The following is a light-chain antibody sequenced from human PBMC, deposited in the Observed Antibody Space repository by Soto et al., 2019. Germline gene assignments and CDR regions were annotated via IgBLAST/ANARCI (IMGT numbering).Light chain of an antibody. CDR1: QSINSW. CDR2: DAS. V-gene: IGKV1-5*01. CDR3: QQYKNYPFT. J-gene: IGKJ3*01. Sequence: DIHMTQSPSTLYASLGDRVSITCRASQSINSWLAWYQQKPGKAPKLLIYDASSLESGVPSRFSGSESGAEFTLTISGLQPDDFATYYCQQYKNYPFTFGPGTKV.